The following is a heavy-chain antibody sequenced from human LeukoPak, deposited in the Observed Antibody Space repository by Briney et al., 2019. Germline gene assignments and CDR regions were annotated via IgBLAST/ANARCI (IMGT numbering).Heavy chain of an antibody. Sequence: SETLSLTCTVSGGSISSYYWSWIRQPAGKGLEWIGRIYTSRSTNYNPSLKSRVTMSVDTSKNQFSLKLSFVTAADTAVYYCARQDTAMGPDAFDIWGQGTMVTVSS. J-gene: IGHJ3*02. CDR1: GGSISSYY. D-gene: IGHD5-18*01. CDR3: ARQDTAMGPDAFDI. CDR2: IYTSRST. V-gene: IGHV4-4*07.